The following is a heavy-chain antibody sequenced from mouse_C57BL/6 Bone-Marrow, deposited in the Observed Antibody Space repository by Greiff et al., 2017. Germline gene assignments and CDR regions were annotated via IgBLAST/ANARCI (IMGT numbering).Heavy chain of an antibody. V-gene: IGHV1-56*01. J-gene: IGHJ3*01. D-gene: IGHD2-4*01. CDR1: GYTFTSHW. CDR2: IFPGSGST. Sequence: LQQSGPELVRPGASVKISCKAPGYTFTSHWMQWVRQRPGQGLEWIGEIFPGSGSTYYNEKFKGKATLTVDTSSSTAYMQLSSLTSEDSAVYFCARWEYDYDLAWFAYWGQGTLVTVSA. CDR3: ARWEYDYDLAWFAY.